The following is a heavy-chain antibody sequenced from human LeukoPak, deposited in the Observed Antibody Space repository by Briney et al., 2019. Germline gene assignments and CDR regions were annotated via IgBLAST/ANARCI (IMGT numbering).Heavy chain of an antibody. D-gene: IGHD2-2*01. Sequence: GGSLRLSRVASGFTFSSYWMHWVRQAPGKGLVWVSRINRDGSSTSYADSVKGRFTLSRDNAKNTLYLQMNSLTSEDTAVYYCARYCISISCPGGHYYGMDDWGQGTTLTVSS. CDR3: ARYCISISCPGGHYYGMDD. J-gene: IGHJ6*02. V-gene: IGHV3-74*01. CDR1: GFTFSSYW. CDR2: INRDGSST.